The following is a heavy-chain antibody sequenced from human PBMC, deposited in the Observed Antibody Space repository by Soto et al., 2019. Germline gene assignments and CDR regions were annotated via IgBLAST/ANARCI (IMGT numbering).Heavy chain of an antibody. CDR1: GFTFSSYS. D-gene: IGHD3-3*01. CDR3: ARPKTKDRLRFLEWLEPTQDY. J-gene: IGHJ4*02. Sequence: GGSLRLSCAASGFTFSSYSMNWVHQAPGKGLEWVSYISSSSSTIYYADSVKGRFTISRDNAKNSLYLQMNSLRDEDTAVYYCARPKTKDRLRFLEWLEPTQDYWGQGTLVTVSS. V-gene: IGHV3-48*02. CDR2: ISSSSSTI.